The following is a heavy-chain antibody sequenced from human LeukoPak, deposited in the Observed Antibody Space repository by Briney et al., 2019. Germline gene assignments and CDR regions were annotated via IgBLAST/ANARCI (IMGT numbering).Heavy chain of an antibody. CDR3: AHNRAALGLFDY. CDR2: IFWDDDK. J-gene: IGHJ4*02. D-gene: IGHD5-18*01. Sequence: SGPTLVKPTQTLTLTCTFSGFSLSTSGVAVGWIRQPPGKALECLALIFWDDDKRYRPSLKSRLTITKDTSKNQVVLTMTNMDPVDTATCYCAHNRAALGLFDYWGQGTLVTVSS. CDR1: GFSLSTSGVA. V-gene: IGHV2-5*02.